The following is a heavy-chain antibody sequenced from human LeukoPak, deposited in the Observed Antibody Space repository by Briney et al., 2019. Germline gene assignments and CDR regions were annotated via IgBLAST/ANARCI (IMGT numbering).Heavy chain of an antibody. CDR1: GFTFSSYE. CDR3: AELGITMIGGV. J-gene: IGHJ6*04. V-gene: IGHV3-48*03. D-gene: IGHD3-10*02. CDR2: ISSSGSTI. Sequence: GGSLRLSCAASGFTFSSYEMNWVRQAPGKGLEWVSYISSSGSTIYYADSVKGRFTIPRDNTKNSLYLQMNSLRAEDTAVYYCAELGITMIGGVWGKGTTVTISS.